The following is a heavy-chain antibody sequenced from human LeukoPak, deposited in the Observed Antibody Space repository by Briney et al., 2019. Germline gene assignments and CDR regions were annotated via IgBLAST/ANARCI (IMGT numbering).Heavy chain of an antibody. CDR1: GFTFSSYG. D-gene: IGHD2-21*01. V-gene: IGHV3-30*02. CDR3: ARDLFDYMDV. J-gene: IGHJ6*03. Sequence: PGGSLRLSCAASGFTFSSYGMHWVRQAPGKGLEWVAFIRYDGSNKYYADSVKGRFTISRDNSKNTLYLQMNSLRAENTAVYYCARDLFDYMDVWGKGTTVTVSS. CDR2: IRYDGSNK.